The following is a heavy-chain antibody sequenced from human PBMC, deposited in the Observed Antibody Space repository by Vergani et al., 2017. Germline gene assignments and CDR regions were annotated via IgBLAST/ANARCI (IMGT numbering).Heavy chain of an antibody. CDR1: GASISSNSYY. J-gene: IGHJ3*01. CDR2: ISSSGSP. Sequence: QLQLQESGPGLVEPSETLSLTCTVSGASISSNSYYWGFIRQPPGKGLEWIGSISSSGSPYYNPTLKSRLAFSVDTSKNLFSLRLKSVTATDTGMYYCARPVGPSAIADGYHVWGQGTMVTVS. CDR3: ARPVGPSAIADGYHV. V-gene: IGHV4-39*02. D-gene: IGHD3-10*01.